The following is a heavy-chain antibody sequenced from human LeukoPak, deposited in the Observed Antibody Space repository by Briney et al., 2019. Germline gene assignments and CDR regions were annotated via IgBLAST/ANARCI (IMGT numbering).Heavy chain of an antibody. CDR2: IKQDGSEK. CDR3: ARGFGRGAGVDY. J-gene: IGHJ4*02. D-gene: IGHD3-10*01. Sequence: GGSLRLSCAASGITFSSYWMSWVRQAPGKGLEWVANIKQDGSEKYYVDSVKGRFTISRDNAKNSLYLQMNSLRAEDTAVYYCARGFGRGAGVDYWGQGTLVTVSS. CDR1: GITFSSYW. V-gene: IGHV3-7*01.